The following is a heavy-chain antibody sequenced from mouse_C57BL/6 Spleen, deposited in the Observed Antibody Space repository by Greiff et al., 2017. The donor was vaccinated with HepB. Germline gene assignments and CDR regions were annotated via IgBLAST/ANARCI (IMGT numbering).Heavy chain of an antibody. Sequence: EVQRVESGGGLVQPGGSLKLSCAASGFTFSDYYMYWVRQTPEKRLEWVAYISNGGGSTYYPDTVKGRFTISRDNAKNTLYLQMSRLKSEDTAMYYCARPHYYGSSPPFAYWGQGTLVTVSA. J-gene: IGHJ3*01. CDR1: GFTFSDYY. D-gene: IGHD1-1*01. CDR3: ARPHYYGSSPPFAY. V-gene: IGHV5-12*01. CDR2: ISNGGGST.